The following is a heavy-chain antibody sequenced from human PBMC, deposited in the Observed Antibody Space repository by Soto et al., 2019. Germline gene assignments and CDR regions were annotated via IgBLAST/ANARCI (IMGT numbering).Heavy chain of an antibody. J-gene: IGHJ3*01. CDR2: IWYDGSNK. Sequence: PGGCXRLSGSSAVCSFRIYCRHLFRQAPGKGLEWVAVIWYDGSNKYYADSVKGRFTIYRDNYKNTLYLQMNSLRAEDTAVYYCVRELVAHDDFDLWGQATMVNV. V-gene: IGHV3-33*01. D-gene: IGHD5-12*01. CDR3: VRELVAHDDFDL. CDR1: VCSFRIYC.